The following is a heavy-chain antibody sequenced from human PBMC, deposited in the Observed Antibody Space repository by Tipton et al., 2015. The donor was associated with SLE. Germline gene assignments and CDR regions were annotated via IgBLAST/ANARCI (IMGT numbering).Heavy chain of an antibody. Sequence: TLSLTCTVSGGSIISSSHYWGWIRQPPGKGLEYIGSIYYSGSPYYNPSLKSRVTISVDTSKNQFSLKLSSVTAADTAVYFCARANPQLYSSSSGDYYSYFYMDVWGKGTTVTISS. CDR3: ARANPQLYSSSSGDYYSYFYMDV. J-gene: IGHJ6*03. CDR1: GGSIISSSHY. V-gene: IGHV4-39*07. D-gene: IGHD6-6*01. CDR2: IYYSGSP.